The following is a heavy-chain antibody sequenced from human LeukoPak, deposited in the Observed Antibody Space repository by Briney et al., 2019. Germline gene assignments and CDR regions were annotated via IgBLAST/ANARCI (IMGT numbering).Heavy chain of an antibody. CDR1: GFTFSSYG. V-gene: IGHV3-30*02. Sequence: PGGSLRLSCAASGFTFSSYGMRWVRQAPGKGLEWVAFIRYDGSNKYYADSVKGRFTISRDNSKNTLYLQMNSLRAEDTAVYYCAPPGGAAAVDWGQGTLVTVSS. D-gene: IGHD6-13*01. CDR2: IRYDGSNK. J-gene: IGHJ4*02. CDR3: APPGGAAAVD.